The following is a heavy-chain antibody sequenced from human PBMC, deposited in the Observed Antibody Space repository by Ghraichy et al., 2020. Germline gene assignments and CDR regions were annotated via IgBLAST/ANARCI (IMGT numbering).Heavy chain of an antibody. D-gene: IGHD7-27*01. CDR1: GFTFSNAW. Sequence: GGSLRLSCAASGFTFSNAWMSWVRQAPGKGLEWVGRIKSKTDGGTTDYAAPVKGRFTISRDDSKNTLYLQMNSLKTEDTAVYYCTTSLGILYYYGMDVWGQGTTVTVSS. CDR2: IKSKTDGGTT. V-gene: IGHV3-15*01. J-gene: IGHJ6*02. CDR3: TTSLGILYYYGMDV.